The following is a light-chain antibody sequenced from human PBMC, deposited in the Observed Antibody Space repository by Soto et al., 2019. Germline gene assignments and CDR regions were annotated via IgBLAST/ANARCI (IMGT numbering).Light chain of an antibody. CDR3: QQYNKWPLT. V-gene: IGKV3-15*01. Sequence: EIMMTQSPGTLSASPGERATLSCRASQSVSSNLAWYQQKPGQAPRLLIYAVSTRATGIPARFSGSGSGTEFTLTISSLQCEYFAVFYCQQYNKWPLTFGQGTKVEIK. CDR1: QSVSSN. CDR2: AVS. J-gene: IGKJ1*01.